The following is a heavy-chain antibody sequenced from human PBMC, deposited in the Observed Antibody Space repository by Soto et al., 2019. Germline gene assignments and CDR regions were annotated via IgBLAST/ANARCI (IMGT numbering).Heavy chain of an antibody. J-gene: IGHJ6*02. CDR2: ISSSGSTI. CDR1: GFTFSDYY. Sequence: GGSLRLSCAASGFTFSDYYMSWIRQAPGKGLEWVSYISSSGSTIYYADSVKGRFTISRDNAKNSLYLQMNSLRAEDTAVYYCARSSPLKKSRYYYYGMDVWGQGTTVTVSS. V-gene: IGHV3-11*01. CDR3: ARSSPLKKSRYYYYGMDV.